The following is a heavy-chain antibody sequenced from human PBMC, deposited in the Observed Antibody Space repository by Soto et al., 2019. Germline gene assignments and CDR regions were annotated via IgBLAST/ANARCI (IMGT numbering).Heavy chain of an antibody. CDR2: INAGNGNT. V-gene: IGHV1-3*01. CDR3: ARAMDTAMTSKDNWFDP. J-gene: IGHJ5*02. D-gene: IGHD5-18*01. CDR1: GYTFTSYA. Sequence: GASVKVSCKASGYTFTSYAMHWVRQAHGQRLEWMGWINAGNGNTKYSQKFQGRVTITRDTSASTAYMELSSLRAEDTAVYYCARAMDTAMTSKDNWFDPWGQGTLVTVSS.